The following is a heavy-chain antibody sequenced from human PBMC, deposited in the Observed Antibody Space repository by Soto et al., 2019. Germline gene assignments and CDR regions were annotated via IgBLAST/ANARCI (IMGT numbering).Heavy chain of an antibody. CDR1: GFSFSSYG. J-gene: IGHJ4*02. Sequence: QVQLVESGGGVVQPGRSLRLSCAASGFSFSSYGMQWVRQAPGKGLEWVAVISDDGSNKYYADSVKDRFTISRDNSKKTIYLQMNSLRADDTAVYYCVAGQSFFDYCGQGTLVTVSS. V-gene: IGHV3-30*03. D-gene: IGHD6-19*01. CDR3: VAGQSFFDY. CDR2: ISDDGSNK.